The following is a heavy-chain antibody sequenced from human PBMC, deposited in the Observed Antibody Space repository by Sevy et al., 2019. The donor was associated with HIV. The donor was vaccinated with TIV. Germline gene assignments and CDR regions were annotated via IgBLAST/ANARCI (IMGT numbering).Heavy chain of an antibody. CDR3: AKLDYDILTGNPDY. J-gene: IGHJ4*02. CDR1: GFIFSNAW. Sequence: GGSLRLSCTTSGFIFSNAWMNWVRQAPGKGLEWVAVISFDGSKKYYGDSVKGRFTISRDNSKNTLYLAMSSLSPEDTAVYYCAKLDYDILTGNPDYWGQGTLVTVSS. CDR2: ISFDGSKK. V-gene: IGHV3-30*18. D-gene: IGHD3-9*01.